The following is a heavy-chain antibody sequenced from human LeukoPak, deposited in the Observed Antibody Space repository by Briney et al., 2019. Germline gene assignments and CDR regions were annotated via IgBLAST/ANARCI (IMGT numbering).Heavy chain of an antibody. CDR2: IGTAGDP. Sequence: PGGSLRLSCAASGFTFSSYDMHWVRQATGKGLEWVSAIGTAGDPYYPGSVKGRFTISRENAKNSLYLQMNSLRAGDTAVYYCARVGRDGYNYQSYFDLWGRGTLVTVFS. J-gene: IGHJ2*01. CDR1: GFTFSSYD. D-gene: IGHD5-24*01. V-gene: IGHV3-13*05. CDR3: ARVGRDGYNYQSYFDL.